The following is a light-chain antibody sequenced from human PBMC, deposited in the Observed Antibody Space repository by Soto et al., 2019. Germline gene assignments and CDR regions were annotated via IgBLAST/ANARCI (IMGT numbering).Light chain of an antibody. J-gene: IGKJ5*01. CDR2: HAS. V-gene: IGKV1-33*01. CDR1: QNITNN. Sequence: DIQMTQSPSSLSASIGDRVTITCQASQNITNNLSWYQKKPGKAPNLFXYHASKLAKGVTSRFSRSGSGTDFAFIITSLQREDHAKYYCQQYYGLPPLTFGQGTRLEIK. CDR3: QQYYGLPPLT.